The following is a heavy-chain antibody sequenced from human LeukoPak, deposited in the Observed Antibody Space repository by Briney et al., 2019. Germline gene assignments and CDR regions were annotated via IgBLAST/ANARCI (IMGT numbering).Heavy chain of an antibody. CDR1: GGSIIGYY. V-gene: IGHV4-59*08. CDR2: IYYSGST. D-gene: IGHD6-6*01. CDR3: AREYSSSSGRRAFDI. Sequence: SETLSLTCTVSGGSIIGYYWSWIRQPPGKGLEWIGYIYYSGSTNYNPSLKSRLTISIDTSENQFSLKLSSVTATDTAVYYCAREYSSSSGRRAFDIWGRGTMDSVSS. J-gene: IGHJ3*02.